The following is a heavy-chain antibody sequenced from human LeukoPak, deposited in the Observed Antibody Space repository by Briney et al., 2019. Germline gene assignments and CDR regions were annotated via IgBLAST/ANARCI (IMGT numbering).Heavy chain of an antibody. CDR1: GGSFSGYY. CDR2: TNHSGST. J-gene: IGHJ4*02. CDR3: ASGPILPRYCSGGSCYPLDY. Sequence: PSETLSLTCAVYGGSFSGYYWSSIRQPPGKGLEWIGETNHSGSTNYNPSLKSRVTISLDTSKNQFSLKLSSVTAADTAVYYCASGPILPRYCSGGSCYPLDYWGQGTLVTVSS. D-gene: IGHD2-15*01. V-gene: IGHV4-34*01.